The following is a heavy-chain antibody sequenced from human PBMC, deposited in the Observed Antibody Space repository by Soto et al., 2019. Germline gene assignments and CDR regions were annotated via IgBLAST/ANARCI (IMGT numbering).Heavy chain of an antibody. J-gene: IGHJ6*03. CDR1: GFTFGDYA. CDR3: TRDSPNWNPPYYMDF. D-gene: IGHD1-1*01. CDR2: IRSKAYGGTT. V-gene: IGHV3-49*03. Sequence: PGGSLRLSCTASGFTFGDYAMSWFRQAPGKGLEWVGFIRSKAYGGTTEYAASVKGRFTISRDDSKSIAYLQMNSLQTEDTAVYYCTRDSPNWNPPYYMDFWGKGTTVTVSS.